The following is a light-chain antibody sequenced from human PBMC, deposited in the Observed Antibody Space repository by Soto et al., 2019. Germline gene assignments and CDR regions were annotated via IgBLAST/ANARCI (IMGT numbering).Light chain of an antibody. CDR2: EVT. J-gene: IGLJ1*01. CDR3: TSYTSSSTHV. V-gene: IGLV2-8*01. CDR1: SSDVGGYNF. Sequence: QSVLTQPPSASGSPGQSVTISCTGTSSDVGGYNFVSWYQQQPGKAPKLLIYEVTQRPSGVPDRFSGSKSGNTASLTVSGLQAEDEADYYCTSYTSSSTHVFGTGTKLTVL.